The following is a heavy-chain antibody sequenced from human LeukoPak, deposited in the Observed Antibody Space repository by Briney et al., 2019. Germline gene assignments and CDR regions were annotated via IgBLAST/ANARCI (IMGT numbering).Heavy chain of an antibody. CDR1: GFTFSTYA. V-gene: IGHV3-23*01. CDR2: ISGSGGST. Sequence: GGSLRLSXAASGFTFSTYAMSWVRQAPGKGLEWVSLISGSGGSTYYAGSVKGRFTISRDNGKNTLSLQMNSLRAEDTALYYCAKERLTTTTFDSWGRGTLVTVSS. J-gene: IGHJ4*02. D-gene: IGHD4-11*01. CDR3: AKERLTTTTFDS.